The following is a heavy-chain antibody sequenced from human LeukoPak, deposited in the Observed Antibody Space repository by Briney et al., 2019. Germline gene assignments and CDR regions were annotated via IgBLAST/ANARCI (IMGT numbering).Heavy chain of an antibody. D-gene: IGHD2-21*02. Sequence: ASVKVSCKASGYTFTSYGISWVRQAPGQGLEWMGWISAYKGNTNYAQKLQGRVTMTTDTSTSTAYMELRSLRSDDTAVYYCARDLGYCGGDCYPEPFDYWGQGTLVTVSS. CDR1: GYTFTSYG. J-gene: IGHJ4*02. V-gene: IGHV1-18*01. CDR2: ISAYKGNT. CDR3: ARDLGYCGGDCYPEPFDY.